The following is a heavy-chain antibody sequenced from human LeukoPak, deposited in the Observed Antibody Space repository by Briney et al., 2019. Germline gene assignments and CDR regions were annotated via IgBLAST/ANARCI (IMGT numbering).Heavy chain of an antibody. CDR3: ARHTYCNGGSCYFDP. D-gene: IGHD2-15*01. V-gene: IGHV4-38-2*01. CDR2: IYHSGST. Sequence: PSETLSLTCAVSGYSISSGYYWGWIRQPPGKGLEWIGSIYHSGSTYYNPSLKSRVTISVDTSKNQFSLKLSSVTAAGTAVYYCARHTYCNGGSCYFDPWGQGTLVTVSS. J-gene: IGHJ5*02. CDR1: GYSISSGYY.